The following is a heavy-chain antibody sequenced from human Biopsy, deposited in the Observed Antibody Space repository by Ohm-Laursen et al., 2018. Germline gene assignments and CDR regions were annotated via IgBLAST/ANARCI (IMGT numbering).Heavy chain of an antibody. CDR1: GFTFSSYG. CDR3: ARDGAAGYGLDV. J-gene: IGHJ6*02. V-gene: IGHV3-33*01. CDR2: IWYDGSRQ. D-gene: IGHD6-25*01. Sequence: RSLRPSCAASGFTFSSYGMHWVRQAPGKGLEWVAVIWYDGSRQYYADSVKGRFTISRDNSKNTLYLQMNSLRAEDTAVYYCARDGAAGYGLDVWGQGTTVTVSS.